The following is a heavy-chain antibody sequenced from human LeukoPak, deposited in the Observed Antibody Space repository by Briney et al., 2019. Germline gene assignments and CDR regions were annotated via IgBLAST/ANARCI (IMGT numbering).Heavy chain of an antibody. CDR1: GYTFTSYG. CDR2: ISAYNGNT. V-gene: IGHV1-18*01. J-gene: IGHJ6*02. Sequence: ASVKVSCKASGYTFTSYGISWVRQAPGQGLEWVGWISAYNGNTNYAQKLQGRVTMTTDTSTSTAYMELRSLRSDDTAVYYCAGDWAYCSSTSCYLYYYYGMDVWGQGTTVTVSS. CDR3: AGDWAYCSSTSCYLYYYYGMDV. D-gene: IGHD2-2*01.